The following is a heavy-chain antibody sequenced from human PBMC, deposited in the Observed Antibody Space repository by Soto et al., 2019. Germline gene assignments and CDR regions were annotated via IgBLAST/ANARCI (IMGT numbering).Heavy chain of an antibody. D-gene: IGHD5-12*01. Sequence: GGSLRLSCAASGFTVSSNYMSWVRQAPGKGLEWVSVIYSGGSTYYADSVKGRFTISRDNSKNTLYLQMNSLRAEDTAVYYCARGYSGYDLGYDYWGQGTLVTVSS. CDR1: GFTVSSNY. CDR2: IYSGGST. J-gene: IGHJ4*02. V-gene: IGHV3-66*01. CDR3: ARGYSGYDLGYDY.